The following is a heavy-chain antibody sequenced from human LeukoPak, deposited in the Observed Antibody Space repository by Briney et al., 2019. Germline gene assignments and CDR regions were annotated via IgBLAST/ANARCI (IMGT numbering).Heavy chain of an antibody. D-gene: IGHD1-26*01. CDR3: ARAVGATRAA. V-gene: IGHV3-23*01. J-gene: IGHJ3*01. CDR2: ISGSGGST. CDR1: GFTFSSYS. Sequence: PGGSLRLSCTASGFTFSSYSMNWVRQAPGKGLEWVSAISGSGGSTYYADSVKGRFTISRDNSKNTLYLQMNSLRAEDTAVYYCARAVGATRAAWDQGTVVTVSS.